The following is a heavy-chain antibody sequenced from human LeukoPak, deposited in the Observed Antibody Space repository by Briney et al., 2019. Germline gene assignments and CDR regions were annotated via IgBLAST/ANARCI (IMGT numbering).Heavy chain of an antibody. D-gene: IGHD2-2*01. CDR2: INHSGST. J-gene: IGHJ4*02. CDR3: ARGVGRTCSSTSCHAFDY. Sequence: PSETLSLTCAVYGGSFSGYYWSWIRQPPGKGLEWIGEINHSGSTNYNPSLKSRVTISVDTSKNQFSLKLSSVTAADTAVYYCARGVGRTCSSTSCHAFDYWGQGTLVTVSS. V-gene: IGHV4-34*01. CDR1: GGSFSGYY.